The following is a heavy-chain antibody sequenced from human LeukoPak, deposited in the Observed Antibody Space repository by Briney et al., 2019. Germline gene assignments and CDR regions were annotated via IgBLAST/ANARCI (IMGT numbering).Heavy chain of an antibody. Sequence: GGSLRLSCAASGFTFSNYAMSWVRRAPGKGLEWVSAIGNSGDTTYYADSVKGRFTISRDNSKNTLYLQMNSLRAEDTAVYYCARDSGGGGDDYWGQGTLVTVSS. CDR3: ARDSGGGGDDY. D-gene: IGHD2-21*02. CDR2: IGNSGDTT. V-gene: IGHV3-23*01. CDR1: GFTFSNYA. J-gene: IGHJ4*02.